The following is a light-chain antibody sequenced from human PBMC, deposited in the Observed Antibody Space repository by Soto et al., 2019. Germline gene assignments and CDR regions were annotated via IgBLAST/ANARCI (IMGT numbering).Light chain of an antibody. Sequence: EIVLTQSPATLSLSPGERATLSCRASQSVSSYLAWYQQNPGQAPRILVYDASNRATGIPARFSGSGSGTDFTLTISRLEPEDFAVYYCQQRSNWPPGITVGQGTRLEIK. V-gene: IGKV3-11*01. J-gene: IGKJ5*01. CDR1: QSVSSY. CDR2: DAS. CDR3: QQRSNWPPGIT.